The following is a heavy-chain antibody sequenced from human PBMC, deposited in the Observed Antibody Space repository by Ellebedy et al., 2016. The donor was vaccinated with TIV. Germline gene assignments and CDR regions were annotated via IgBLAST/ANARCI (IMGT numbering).Heavy chain of an antibody. CDR3: AKKARDWYFDV. CDR1: GFSFSNFG. J-gene: IGHJ2*01. Sequence: GESLKISCTASGFSFSNFGMSWVRQVPGKGLEWVSSISRSGNYVYYADSLKGRLTISRDNANNSLFLQMNSLTGEDTAFYYCAKKARDWYFDVWGRGTLVTVSS. CDR2: ISRSGNYV. V-gene: IGHV3-21*01.